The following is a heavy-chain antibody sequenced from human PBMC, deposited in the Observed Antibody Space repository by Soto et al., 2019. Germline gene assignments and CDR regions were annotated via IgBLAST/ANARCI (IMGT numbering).Heavy chain of an antibody. CDR1: GFTFSNAW. D-gene: IGHD5-12*01. CDR2: IKSKTDGGTT. V-gene: IGHV3-15*01. Sequence: EVQLVESGGGLVKPGGSLRLSCAASGFTFSNAWMSWVRQAPGKGLEWVGRIKSKTDGGTTDYAAPVKGRFTISRDDSKNTLYLQMNSLKTEDTAVYYCTTGGWRYHYYYYGMDVWGQGTTVTVSS. J-gene: IGHJ6*02. CDR3: TTGGWRYHYYYYGMDV.